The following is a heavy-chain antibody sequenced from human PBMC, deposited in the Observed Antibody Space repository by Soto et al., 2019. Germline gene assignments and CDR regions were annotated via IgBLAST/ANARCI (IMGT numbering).Heavy chain of an antibody. D-gene: IGHD3-3*01. J-gene: IGHJ5*02. Sequence: TSETLSLTCTVSGGSISSGDYYWSWIRQPPGKGLEWIGYIYYSGSTYYNPSLKSRVTISVDTSKNQFSLKLSSVTAADTAVYYCARDRTYYDFWSGYGLDPWGQGTLVTVSS. CDR2: IYYSGST. V-gene: IGHV4-30-4*01. CDR1: GGSISSGDYY. CDR3: ARDRTYYDFWSGYGLDP.